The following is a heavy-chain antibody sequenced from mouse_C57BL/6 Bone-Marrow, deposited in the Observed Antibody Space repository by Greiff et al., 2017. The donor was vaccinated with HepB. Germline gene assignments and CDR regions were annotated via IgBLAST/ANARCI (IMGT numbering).Heavy chain of an antibody. J-gene: IGHJ2*01. Sequence: QVQLKESGAELVKPGASVKISCKASGYAFSSYWMNWVKQRPGKGLEWIGQIYPGDGDTNYNGKFKGKATLTAEKSSSTAYMQLSSLTSEDSAVYFCARWDLYGSSFFFDYWGQGTTLTVSS. D-gene: IGHD1-1*01. CDR2: IYPGDGDT. CDR3: ARWDLYGSSFFFDY. CDR1: GYAFSSYW. V-gene: IGHV1-80*01.